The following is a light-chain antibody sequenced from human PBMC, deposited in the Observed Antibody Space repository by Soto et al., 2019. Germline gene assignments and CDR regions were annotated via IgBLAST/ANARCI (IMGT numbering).Light chain of an antibody. CDR2: DAS. J-gene: IGKJ5*01. Sequence: EIQVTQSPATLSAAVGDSVPITFRASQNIRNLLAWYQQKPGKAPKPLIFDASTLKTGVPSRFGGSGSGAEFNFTITGLQPDDFATYFCQQYYTYSTFGQGTRLEIK. V-gene: IGKV1-5*01. CDR1: QNIRNL. CDR3: QQYYTYST.